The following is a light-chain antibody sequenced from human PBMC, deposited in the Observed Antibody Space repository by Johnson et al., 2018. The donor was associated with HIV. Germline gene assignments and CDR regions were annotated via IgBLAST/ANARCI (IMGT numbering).Light chain of an antibody. CDR3: GTWDSSLSAWV. V-gene: IGLV1-51*02. Sequence: QSVLTQPPSVSAAPGQKVTISCSGSSSNIGNNYVSWYQQLPGTAPKLLIYENSKRPSGIPDRFSGSKSGTSATLGITGLQTGDEADYYCGTWDSSLSAWVFGTGTKVTVL. CDR1: SSNIGNNY. J-gene: IGLJ1*01. CDR2: ENS.